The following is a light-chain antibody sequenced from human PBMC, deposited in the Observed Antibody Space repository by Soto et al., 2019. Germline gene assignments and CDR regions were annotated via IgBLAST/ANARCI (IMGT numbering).Light chain of an antibody. CDR1: QSVGSNY. V-gene: IGKV3-20*01. CDR3: QQYGSSPIT. Sequence: EIVLTQFPGTLSLSPGESATLSCRASQSVGSNYLAWYQQRPGQPPNLLIFGASHRAPDIPDRFSGSGSGTDFTLTISRLEPEDFAVYYCQQYGSSPITFGQGTRLEIK. J-gene: IGKJ5*01. CDR2: GAS.